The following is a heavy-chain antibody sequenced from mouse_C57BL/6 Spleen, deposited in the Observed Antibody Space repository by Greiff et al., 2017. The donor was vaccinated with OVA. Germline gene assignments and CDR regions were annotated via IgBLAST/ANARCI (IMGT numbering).Heavy chain of an antibody. CDR3: ARSDNGYFSFYFDY. J-gene: IGHJ2*01. CDR1: GYAFSGSW. V-gene: IGHV1-82*01. Sequence: QVQLQQSGPELVKPGASVKISCKASGYAFSGSWMNWVKQGPGKGLEWIGWIFPGGGDINYKGKFRGRATLTADKSSSTTYMQLSILTSEYSAVDFCARSDNGYFSFYFDYWGQGTTLTVSS. CDR2: IFPGGGDI. D-gene: IGHD2-3*01.